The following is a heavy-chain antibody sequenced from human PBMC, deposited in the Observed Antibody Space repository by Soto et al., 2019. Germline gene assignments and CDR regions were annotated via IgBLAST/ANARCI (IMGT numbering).Heavy chain of an antibody. Sequence: PGESLQVSCKGSGYSCTRYWMSWVRQAPGQGLEWMGWISAYNGNTNYAQKLQGRVTMTTDTSTSTAYMELRSLRSDDTAVYYCARASDSSSWYESRYYYYGMDVWGQGTTVTVSS. CDR2: ISAYNGNT. J-gene: IGHJ6*02. CDR3: ARASDSSSWYESRYYYYGMDV. V-gene: IGHV1-18*04. CDR1: GYSCTRYW. D-gene: IGHD6-13*01.